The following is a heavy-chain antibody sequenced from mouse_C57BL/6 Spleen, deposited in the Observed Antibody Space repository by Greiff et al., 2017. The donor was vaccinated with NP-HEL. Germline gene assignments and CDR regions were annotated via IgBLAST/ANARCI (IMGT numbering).Heavy chain of an antibody. CDR2: IYPRSGNT. CDR1: GYTFTSYG. CDR3: ARWDYGSSCDVDY. V-gene: IGHV1-81*01. Sequence: QVQLQQSGAELARPGASVKLSCKASGYTFTSYGISWVKQRTGQGLEWIGEIYPRSGNTYYNEKFKGKATLTADKSSSTAYMELRSLTSEDSAVYFCARWDYGSSCDVDYWGQGTTLTVSS. D-gene: IGHD1-1*01. J-gene: IGHJ2*01.